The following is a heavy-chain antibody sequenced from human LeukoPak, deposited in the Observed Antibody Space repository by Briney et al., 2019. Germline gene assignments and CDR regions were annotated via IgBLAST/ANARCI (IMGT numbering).Heavy chain of an antibody. V-gene: IGHV4-4*07. D-gene: IGHD1-26*01. J-gene: IGHJ4*02. CDR1: GGSISSYY. CDR2: IYTSGST. Sequence: SETLSLTCTVSGGSISSYYWSWIRQPGGKGLEWIGRIYTSGSTNYNPSLKSRVTMSVDTSKNQFSLKLSSVTAADTAVHYCARDVSAGRWVFDYWGQGTLVTVSS. CDR3: ARDVSAGRWVFDY.